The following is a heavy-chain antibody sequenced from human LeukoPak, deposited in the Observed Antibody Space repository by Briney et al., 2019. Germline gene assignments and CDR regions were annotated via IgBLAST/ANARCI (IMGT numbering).Heavy chain of an antibody. J-gene: IGHJ2*01. D-gene: IGHD5-12*01. V-gene: IGHV4-4*07. CDR3: ARSGSVAIYWYFDL. Sequence: SETLSLTCTVSGGSISSYYWSWLRQPAGKGLEWIGRIYTSGSTNYNPSLKSRVTMSVDTSKNQFSLKLSSVTAADTAVYYCARSGSVAIYWYFDLWGRGTLVTVSS. CDR2: IYTSGST. CDR1: GGSISSYY.